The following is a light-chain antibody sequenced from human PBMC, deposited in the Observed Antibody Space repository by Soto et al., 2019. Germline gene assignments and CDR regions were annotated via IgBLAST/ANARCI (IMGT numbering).Light chain of an antibody. CDR3: QRYGSPPPST. J-gene: IGKJ1*01. CDR1: QSVSSSY. CDR2: GAS. Sequence: EIVLTQSPGTLSLSPGERATLSCRASQSVSSSYLGWYQQKPGQAPRLLIYGASSRATGIPDRFSGSGSGTHFTLTIARREPEDFAVYYCQRYGSPPPSTFGQGTKVQIQ. V-gene: IGKV3-20*01.